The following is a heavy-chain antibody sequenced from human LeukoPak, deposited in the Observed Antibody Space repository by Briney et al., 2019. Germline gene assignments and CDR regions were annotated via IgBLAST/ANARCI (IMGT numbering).Heavy chain of an antibody. Sequence: SETLSLTCTVSGGSISSSSYYWGWIRQPPGKGLEWIGSIYYSGSTYYNPSLKSRVTISVDKSTNQFSLKLSSVTAADTAVYYCARVYSRENYFDYWGQGTLVTVSS. CDR2: IYYSGST. D-gene: IGHD5-18*01. V-gene: IGHV4-39*07. CDR3: ARVYSRENYFDY. CDR1: GGSISSSSYY. J-gene: IGHJ4*02.